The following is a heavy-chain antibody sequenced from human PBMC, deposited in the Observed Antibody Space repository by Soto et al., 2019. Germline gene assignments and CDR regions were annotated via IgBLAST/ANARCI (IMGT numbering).Heavy chain of an antibody. V-gene: IGHV6-1*01. CDR1: GDSVSSNSAG. CDR3: TGITWFRGMDV. J-gene: IGHJ6*02. D-gene: IGHD3-10*01. Sequence: LSLTCVISGDSVSSNSAGWNWIRQSPSRGLEWLGRTYYKSKWNNDYALSVKSRITINPDTSKNQFSLHLYSVTPEDTAVYYCTGITWFRGMDVWGQGTPVTVSS. CDR2: TYYKSKWNN.